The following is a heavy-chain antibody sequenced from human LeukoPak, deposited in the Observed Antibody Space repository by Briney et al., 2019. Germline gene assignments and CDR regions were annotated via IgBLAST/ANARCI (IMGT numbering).Heavy chain of an antibody. V-gene: IGHV1-69*01. D-gene: IGHD2-2*02. CDR3: ARGAGYCSSTSCYIVYDYYYYGMDV. J-gene: IGHJ6*02. Sequence: ASVKVSCKASGGTLSSYAISWVRQAPGQGLEWMGGIIPIFGTANYAQKFQGRVTITADESTSTAYMELSSLRSEDTAVYYCARGAGYCSSTSCYIVYDYYYYGMDVWGQGTTVTVSS. CDR2: IIPIFGTA. CDR1: GGTLSSYA.